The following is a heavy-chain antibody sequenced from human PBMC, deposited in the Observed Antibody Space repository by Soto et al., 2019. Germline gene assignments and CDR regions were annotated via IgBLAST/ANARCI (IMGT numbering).Heavy chain of an antibody. CDR1: GKSLSGYY. V-gene: IGHV4-34*01. D-gene: IGHD3-16*01. CDR2: INDSGNT. Sequence: PSETLSLTCAVYGKSLSGYYWSWIRQPPGKALEWIGEINDSGNTNYNPSLKSRVTISVDTSKNQFSLKLSSVTAADTAVYYCATDPGGPPLNRFDTWGHGTVVTVSS. CDR3: ATDPGGPPLNRFDT. J-gene: IGHJ5*01.